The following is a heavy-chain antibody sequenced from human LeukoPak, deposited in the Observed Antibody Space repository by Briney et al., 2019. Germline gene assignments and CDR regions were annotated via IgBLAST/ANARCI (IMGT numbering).Heavy chain of an antibody. D-gene: IGHD5-24*01. CDR2: ISYDGSNK. V-gene: IGHV3-30*18. CDR1: GFTFSSYG. CDR3: AKSVDGYNPDFDY. J-gene: IGHJ4*02. Sequence: GGSLRLSCAASGFTFSSYGMHWVRQAPGKGLEWVAVISYDGSNKYYADSVKGRFTISRDKSKNTLYLQMNSLRAEDTAVYYCAKSVDGYNPDFDYWGQGTLVTVSS.